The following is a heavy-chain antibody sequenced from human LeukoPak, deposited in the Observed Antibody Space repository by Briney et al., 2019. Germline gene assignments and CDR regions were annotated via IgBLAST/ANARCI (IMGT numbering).Heavy chain of an antibody. CDR1: GFTFDDYA. J-gene: IGHJ5*02. V-gene: IGHV3-9*01. CDR3: AKEDL. CDR2: ISWNSGSI. Sequence: GGSLRLSCAASGFTFDDYAMHWVRQAPGKGLEWVSGISWNSGSIGYADSVKGRFTISRDNAKNSPYLQMNSLRAEDTALYYCAKEDLWGQGTLVTVSS.